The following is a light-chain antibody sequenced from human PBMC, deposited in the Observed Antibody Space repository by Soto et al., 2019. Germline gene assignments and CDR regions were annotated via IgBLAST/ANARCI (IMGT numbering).Light chain of an antibody. CDR1: SSDVGVYNY. CDR3: TSYRSTSTRYV. J-gene: IGLJ1*01. Sequence: QSALTQPASVSGSPGQSITISCTGTSSDVGVYNYVSWYQQNPGKAPKLMIYEVSNRPSGVSNRFSGSKSGNTASLTISGLQAEDEADYYCTSYRSTSTRYVFGTGTKLTVL. V-gene: IGLV2-14*01. CDR2: EVS.